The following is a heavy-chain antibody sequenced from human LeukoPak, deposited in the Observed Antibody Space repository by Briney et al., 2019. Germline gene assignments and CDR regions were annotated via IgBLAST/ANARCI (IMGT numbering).Heavy chain of an antibody. CDR3: ASSDRREWMYYYDSSGYFTPLFDY. Sequence: ASVKVSCKASGYTFTSYGISWVRQAPGQGLEWMGWISAYNGNTNYAQKLQGRVTMTTDTSTSTAYMELRSLRSDDTAVYYCASSDRREWMYYYDSSGYFTPLFDYWGQGTLVTVSS. J-gene: IGHJ4*02. D-gene: IGHD3-22*01. CDR1: GYTFTSYG. CDR2: ISAYNGNT. V-gene: IGHV1-18*01.